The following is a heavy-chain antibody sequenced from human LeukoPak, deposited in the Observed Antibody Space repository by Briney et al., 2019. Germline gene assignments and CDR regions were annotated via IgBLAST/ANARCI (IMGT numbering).Heavy chain of an antibody. CDR2: LHYTGST. J-gene: IGHJ6*03. CDR1: GGSISSYY. D-gene: IGHD3-10*01. CDR3: ARGLFGEFFYYYYVDV. Sequence: SETLSLTCTVSGGSISSYYWSWIRQSPGKGLEWIGYLHYTGSTNYNPSLKSRVIISVDTSKNQLSLKLSSVTAADTAVYYCARGLFGEFFYYYYVDVWGKGTTVTVSS. V-gene: IGHV4-59*01.